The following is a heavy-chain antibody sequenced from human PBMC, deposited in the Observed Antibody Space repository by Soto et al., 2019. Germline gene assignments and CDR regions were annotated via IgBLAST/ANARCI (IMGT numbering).Heavy chain of an antibody. J-gene: IGHJ5*02. CDR2: VNDTGTT. D-gene: IGHD1-1*01. CDR1: GGSISNYY. V-gene: IGHV4-4*07. Sequence: QVQLQESGPGLVKPLETLSLTCNVSGGSISNYYWAWIRKTPGNGLEWMGRVNDTGTTDYNPSLMRRVVMSVDITKKTFYLGLMSLTGAASGVYYCVRDGWKSLRDWFDRWCQGILGSGSS. CDR3: VRDGWKSLRDWFDR.